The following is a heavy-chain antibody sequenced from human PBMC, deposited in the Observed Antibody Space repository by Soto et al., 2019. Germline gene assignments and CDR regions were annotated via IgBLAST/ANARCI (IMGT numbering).Heavy chain of an antibody. CDR2: ISGSGGST. J-gene: IGHJ6*03. V-gene: IGHV3-23*01. CDR1: GFTFSSYA. CDR3: AKGSSRAAAGLRDYYYYMDV. D-gene: IGHD6-13*01. Sequence: GGSLRLSCAASGFTFSSYAMSWVRQAPGKGLEWVSAISGSGGSTYYADSVKGRFTISRDNSKNTLYLQINSLRAEDTAVYYCAKGSSRAAAGLRDYYYYMDVWGKGTTVTVSS.